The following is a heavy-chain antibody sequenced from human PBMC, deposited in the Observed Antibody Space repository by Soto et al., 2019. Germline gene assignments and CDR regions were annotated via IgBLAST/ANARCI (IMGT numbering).Heavy chain of an antibody. Sequence: EVQLVESGGGLVQPGGSLRLSCATSGISFSDHDMDWVRQAPGKGLEWLGRSRSRADNYATDYAASVKGRFTFSRDDSKSSVFLQMRSLNTGDTGMYYCVLWVRGLINYWGQGTLVTVSS. CDR1: GISFSDHD. D-gene: IGHD3-10*01. J-gene: IGHJ4*02. CDR3: VLWVRGLINY. V-gene: IGHV3-72*01. CDR2: SRSRADNYAT.